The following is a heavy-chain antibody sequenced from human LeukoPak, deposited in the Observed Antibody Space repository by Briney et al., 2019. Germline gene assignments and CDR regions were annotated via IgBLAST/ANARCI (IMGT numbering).Heavy chain of an antibody. V-gene: IGHV3-23*01. Sequence: GGSLRLSCAASGFTFSNYAMSWVRQAPGKGLERVSVISGSTGSTYYADSVKGRFTISRDNSKSTLYLQLNSLRVEDTAVYYCAKDLPMNSAFDYWGQGTLVTVSS. J-gene: IGHJ4*02. CDR1: GFTFSNYA. CDR2: ISGSTGST. D-gene: IGHD3-22*01. CDR3: AKDLPMNSAFDY.